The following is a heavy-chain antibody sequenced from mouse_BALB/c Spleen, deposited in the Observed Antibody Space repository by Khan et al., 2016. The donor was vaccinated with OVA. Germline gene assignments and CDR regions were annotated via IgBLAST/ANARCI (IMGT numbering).Heavy chain of an antibody. V-gene: IGHV1-54*01. CDR2: INPGSGGT. J-gene: IGHJ3*01. CDR3: ATGFAN. CDR1: GYAFTNYL. Sequence: QVQLQQAGAELVRPGTSVKVSCKASGYAFTNYLIEWVKQRPGQGLEWIGVINPGSGGTNYNEKFKGKATLTADKSSSTAYMQLSSLTSDDSAVYFCATGFANWGQGTLVTVSA.